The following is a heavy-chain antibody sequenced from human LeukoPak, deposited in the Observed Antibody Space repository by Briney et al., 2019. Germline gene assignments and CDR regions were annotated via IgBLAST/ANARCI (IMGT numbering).Heavy chain of an antibody. V-gene: IGHV1-2*02. CDR3: AIGFGIFGVVTMDY. CDR1: GYTFAGYY. J-gene: IGHJ4*02. CDR2: INPNSGGT. D-gene: IGHD3-3*01. Sequence: ASVKVSCKASGYTFAGYYMHWVRQAPGQGLEWMGWINPNSGGTNYAQKFQGRVTMTRDTSISTAYMELSRLRSDDTAVYYCAIGFGIFGVVTMDYWGQGTLVTVSS.